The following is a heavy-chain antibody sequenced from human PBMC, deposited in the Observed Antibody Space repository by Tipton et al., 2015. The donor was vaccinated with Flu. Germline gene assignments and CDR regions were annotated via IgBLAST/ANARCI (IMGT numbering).Heavy chain of an antibody. Sequence: SLRLSCAASGFTFDDYGMSWVRQAPGKGLEWVSGIKWNGGTTGYADSVKGRFIISRDNAKNSLSLQMNSLRAEDTALYFCARDRTRLASPLDYWGQGTLVTVSS. CDR3: ARDRTRLASPLDY. CDR1: GFTFDDYG. J-gene: IGHJ4*02. CDR2: IKWNGGTT. D-gene: IGHD3-16*01. V-gene: IGHV3-20*04.